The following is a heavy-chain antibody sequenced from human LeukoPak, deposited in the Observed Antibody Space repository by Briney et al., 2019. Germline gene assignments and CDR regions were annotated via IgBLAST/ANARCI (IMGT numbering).Heavy chain of an antibody. J-gene: IGHJ3*01. CDR2: INPSGGST. V-gene: IGHV1-46*01. CDR3: ARVGSSGWYFG. Sequence: ASVKVSCKASGYTFTGYYMHWVRQAPGQGLEWMGIINPSGGSTSYAQKFQGRVTMTRDTSTSTVYMELSSLRSEDTAVYYCARVGSSGWYFGWGQGTMVTVSS. CDR1: GYTFTGYY. D-gene: IGHD6-19*01.